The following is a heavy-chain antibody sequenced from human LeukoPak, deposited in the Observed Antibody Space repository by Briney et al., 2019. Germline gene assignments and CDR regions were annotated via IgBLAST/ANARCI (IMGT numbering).Heavy chain of an antibody. V-gene: IGHV4-4*07. J-gene: IGHJ4*02. CDR1: GGSISSYY. CDR2: IYTSGST. D-gene: IGHD2-2*01. CDR3: ARGRYQLLYLDS. Sequence: SETLSLTCTVSGGSISSYYWSWIRQPAGKGLEWIGRIYTSGSTNYNPSLKSRVTMSVDTSKNQFFLKLSSVTAADTAVYYCARGRYQLLYLDSWGQGTLVTVSS.